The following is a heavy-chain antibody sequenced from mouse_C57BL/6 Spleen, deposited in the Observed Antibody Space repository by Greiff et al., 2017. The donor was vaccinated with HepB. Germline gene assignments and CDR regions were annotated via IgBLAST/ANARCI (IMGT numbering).Heavy chain of an antibody. J-gene: IGHJ3*01. V-gene: IGHV5-4*01. CDR1: GFTFSSYA. CDR2: ISDGGSYT. D-gene: IGHD2-4*01. CDR3: ARDLDDYDGRLAWFAY. Sequence: DVQLVESGGGLVKPGGSLKLSCAASGFTFSSYAMSWVRQTPEKRLEWVATISDGGSYTYYPDNVKGRFTISRDNAKNNLYLQMSHLKSEDTAMYYCARDLDDYDGRLAWFAYWGQGTLVTVSA.